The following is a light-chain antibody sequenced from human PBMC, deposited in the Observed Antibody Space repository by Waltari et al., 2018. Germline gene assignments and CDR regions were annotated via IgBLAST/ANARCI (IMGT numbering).Light chain of an antibody. V-gene: IGLV1-40*01. Sequence: QSVLTQPPSLSGAPGQRITISCTGSSSNIGANYDVHWYPHLPGTAPKLLIYGDNNRPSGVPDRVSGSKSGTSASLAITGLRAEDEADYYCQSYDSSLSGVVFGGGTKLTVL. CDR3: QSYDSSLSGVV. CDR1: SSNIGANYD. J-gene: IGLJ2*01. CDR2: GDN.